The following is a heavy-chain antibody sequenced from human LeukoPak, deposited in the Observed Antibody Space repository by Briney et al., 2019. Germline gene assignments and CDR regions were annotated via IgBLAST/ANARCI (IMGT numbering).Heavy chain of an antibody. CDR2: ISSSSSTI. D-gene: IGHD4-17*01. CDR3: ARDAYGDYFDY. Sequence: GGSLRPSCAASGFTFSSYSMNWVRQAPGKGLEWVSYISSSSSTIYYADSVKGRFTISRDNAKNSLYLQMNSLRAEDTAVYYCARDAYGDYFDYWGQGTLVTVSS. J-gene: IGHJ4*02. CDR1: GFTFSSYS. V-gene: IGHV3-48*01.